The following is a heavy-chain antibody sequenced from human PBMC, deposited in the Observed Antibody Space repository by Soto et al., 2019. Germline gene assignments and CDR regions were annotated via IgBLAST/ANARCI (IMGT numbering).Heavy chain of an antibody. J-gene: IGHJ4*02. Sequence: PSETLSLTCTVSGGSISSYYWSWIRQPPGKGLEWIGYIYYSGSTNYNPSLKSRVTISVDTSKNQFSLKLSSVTAADTAVYYCARLRTTALFFDSWGQETLAPVP. CDR3: ARLRTTALFFDS. CDR2: IYYSGST. V-gene: IGHV4-59*08. D-gene: IGHD4-17*01. CDR1: GGSISSYY.